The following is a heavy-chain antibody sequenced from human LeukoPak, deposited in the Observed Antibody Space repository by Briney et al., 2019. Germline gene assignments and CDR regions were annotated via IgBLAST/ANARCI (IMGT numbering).Heavy chain of an antibody. Sequence: GGSLRLSCAASGFTFDDYAMHWVRQAPGKGLEWVSGISWNSGSIGYADSVKGRFTISRDNAKNSLYLQMNSLRAEDTALYYCAKGSYYYDSSPRPNWFDPWGQGTLVTVSS. J-gene: IGHJ5*02. CDR2: ISWNSGSI. CDR3: AKGSYYYDSSPRPNWFDP. D-gene: IGHD3-22*01. V-gene: IGHV3-9*01. CDR1: GFTFDDYA.